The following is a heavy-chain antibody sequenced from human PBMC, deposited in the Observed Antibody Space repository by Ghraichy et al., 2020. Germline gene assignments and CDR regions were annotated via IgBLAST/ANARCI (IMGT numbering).Heavy chain of an antibody. D-gene: IGHD3-10*01. V-gene: IGHV4-34*01. J-gene: IGHJ4*01. CDR2: IHPSGST. CDR3: ARGGDHAKTGY. CDR1: GGSFSGNY. Sequence: ESLNISCAVSGGSFSGNYWSWIRQPPGKGLEWIGEIHPSGSTNYNPSLWSRVSISVDTSKNQFSLNLNSVTAVDTAVYYCARGGDHAKTGYWGQGTLVTVSS.